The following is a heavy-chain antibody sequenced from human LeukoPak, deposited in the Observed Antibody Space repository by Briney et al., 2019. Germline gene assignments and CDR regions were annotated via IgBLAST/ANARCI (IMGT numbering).Heavy chain of an antibody. CDR3: ARGSPYDYIWGSYRPHFFDY. V-gene: IGHV4-31*03. Sequence: SETLSLTCTVSGGSISSGGYYWSWIRQHPGQGLEWIGYIYYSGSTYYDPSLKSRVTISVDTSKNQFSLKLSSVTAADTAVYYCARGSPYDYIWGSYRPHFFDYWGQGTLVTVSS. D-gene: IGHD3-16*02. CDR1: GGSISSGGYY. J-gene: IGHJ4*02. CDR2: IYYSGST.